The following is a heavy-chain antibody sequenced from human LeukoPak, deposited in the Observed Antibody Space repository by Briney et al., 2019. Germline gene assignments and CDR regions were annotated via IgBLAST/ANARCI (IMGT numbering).Heavy chain of an antibody. Sequence: SETLSLTCTVSGHSISSSRHYWGWIRQPPGKGLEWIGTIYYSGTTYYNPSLKSRVTISVDTAKNQFSLSLSSVTAADTALYYCCGYCGGGCCAGPTRYNWFDPWGQGTLVTVSS. CDR3: CGYCGGGCCAGPTRYNWFDP. CDR1: GHSISSSRHY. CDR2: IYYSGTT. V-gene: IGHV4-39*07. J-gene: IGHJ5*02. D-gene: IGHD2-15*01.